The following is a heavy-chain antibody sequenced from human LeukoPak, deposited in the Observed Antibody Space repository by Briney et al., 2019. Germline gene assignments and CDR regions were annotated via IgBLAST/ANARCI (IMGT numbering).Heavy chain of an antibody. CDR3: ARVRVVASH. CDR2: INHSGST. J-gene: IGHJ4*02. D-gene: IGHD5-12*01. CDR1: GGSLSGYY. Sequence: PSETLSLTCAVYGGSLSGYYWSWIRQPPGKGLEWIGEINHSGSTNYNPSLKSRVTISVDTSKNQFSLKLSSVTAADTAVYYCARVRVVASHWGQGTLVTVSS. V-gene: IGHV4-34*01.